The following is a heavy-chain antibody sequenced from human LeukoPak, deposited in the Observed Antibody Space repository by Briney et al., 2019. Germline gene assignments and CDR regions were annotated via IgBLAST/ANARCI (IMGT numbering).Heavy chain of an antibody. CDR1: GFTFSSYG. J-gene: IGHJ4*02. V-gene: IGHV3-23*01. CDR2: LSGSGGSR. Sequence: GGTLRLSCAASGFTFSSYGMSWVRQAPGKGLEWASALSGSGGSRYYADSVKGRFTISRDNSKNTLYLQMNSLRAEDTAVYYCAKDSSGYSDYFDYWGQGTLVTVSS. D-gene: IGHD3-22*01. CDR3: AKDSSGYSDYFDY.